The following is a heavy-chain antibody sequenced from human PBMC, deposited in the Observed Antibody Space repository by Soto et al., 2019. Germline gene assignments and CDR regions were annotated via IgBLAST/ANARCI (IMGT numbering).Heavy chain of an antibody. V-gene: IGHV3-53*02. CDR2: LYSGGTT. Sequence: EVQLVETGGGLIQPGGSLRLSCAASGFTVSSNYMSWVRQAPGKGLEWVSVLYSGGTTYYADSVKGRFTISRDNSKNTLYLHMSSLRAEDTAVYYCARSSGYNYGYYYYGMDVWGQGTTVTVSS. D-gene: IGHD5-18*01. CDR1: GFTVSSNY. J-gene: IGHJ6*02. CDR3: ARSSGYNYGYYYYGMDV.